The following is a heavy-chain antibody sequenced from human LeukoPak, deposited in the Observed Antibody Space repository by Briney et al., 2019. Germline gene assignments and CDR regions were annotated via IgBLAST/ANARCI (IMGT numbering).Heavy chain of an antibody. V-gene: IGHV3-33*01. CDR1: GITFSNFA. D-gene: IGHD3-22*01. CDR3: ARALNYYDSSGILDY. CDR2: ILSDGSNK. J-gene: IGHJ4*02. Sequence: GGSLRLSCAASGITFSNFAMHWVRQAPGKGLEWVSFILSDGSNKYYGDSVRGRFTISRDNSKNTLYLQMNSLRAEDTAVYSCARALNYYDSSGILDYWGQGTLVTVSS.